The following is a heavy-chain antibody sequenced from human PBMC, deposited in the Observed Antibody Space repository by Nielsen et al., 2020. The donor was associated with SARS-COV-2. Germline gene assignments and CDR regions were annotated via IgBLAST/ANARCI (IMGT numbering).Heavy chain of an antibody. CDR2: IWYDGSNK. CDR1: GFTFSSYG. CDR3: ARLSNFWSGYNDY. J-gene: IGHJ4*02. D-gene: IGHD3-3*01. Sequence: GSLKISCAASGFTFSSYGMHWVRQAPGKGLEWVAVIWYDGSNKYYADSVKGRFTISRDNSNNTLFLQMDSLTADDTAVYFCARLSNFWSGYNDYWGQGTLVTVSS. V-gene: IGHV3-33*01.